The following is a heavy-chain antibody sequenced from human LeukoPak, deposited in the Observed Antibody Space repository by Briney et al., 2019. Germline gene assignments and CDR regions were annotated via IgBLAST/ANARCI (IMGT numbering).Heavy chain of an antibody. Sequence: GGSLRLSCAASGFTFSRHWMHWVRLAPGKGLVWISRINSDASDTNYADFVKGRFTISRDNAKNTVYLQINSLRDEDTAVYYCARICSSTDCLIPDWGQGTLVTVSS. V-gene: IGHV3-74*01. J-gene: IGHJ4*02. CDR1: GFTFSRHW. CDR3: ARICSSTDCLIPD. D-gene: IGHD2-2*01. CDR2: INSDASDT.